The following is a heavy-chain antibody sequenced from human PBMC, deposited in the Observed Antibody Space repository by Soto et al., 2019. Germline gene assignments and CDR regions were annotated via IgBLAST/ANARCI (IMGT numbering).Heavy chain of an antibody. J-gene: IGHJ4*02. CDR2: IYYSGST. D-gene: IGHD5-18*01. Sequence: TSETLSLTCTVSGGSISGSNYYWGWIRQSPGKGLEWIGSIYYSGSTYYNPSLKSRVTISVDTSMNQFSLKLSSVTAADTAVYYCAPWDSYGDYFDYWGQGTLVTVSS. CDR3: APWDSYGDYFDY. CDR1: GGSISGSNYY. V-gene: IGHV4-39*01.